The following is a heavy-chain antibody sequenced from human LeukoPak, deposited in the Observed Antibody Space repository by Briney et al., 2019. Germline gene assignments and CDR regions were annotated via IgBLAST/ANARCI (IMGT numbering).Heavy chain of an antibody. Sequence: SETLSLTCTVSSGSISSSTYYWGWIRQPPGKGLEWIGSIFYSGRTYYNPPLKNPVTMSVDTSKNQFSLILSSVNAADTAVYYCARDILATSIAAPYYWGQGTLVTVSS. V-gene: IGHV4-39*07. D-gene: IGHD6-13*01. CDR3: ARDILATSIAAPYY. CDR2: IFYSGRT. J-gene: IGHJ4*02. CDR1: SGSISSSTYY.